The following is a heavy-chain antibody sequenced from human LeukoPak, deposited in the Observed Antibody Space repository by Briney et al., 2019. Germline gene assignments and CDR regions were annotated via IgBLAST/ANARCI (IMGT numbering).Heavy chain of an antibody. V-gene: IGHV3-23*01. CDR2: ISGSGGST. Sequence: GGSLRLSCAASGFTFRSYAMRWLRQAPGKGVEGVSAISGSGGSTYYADSVKGRFTISRDNSKNTLYLQMNSLRAEDTAVYYCAKVSHDYVWGSYRHFDYWGQGTLVTVS. D-gene: IGHD3-16*02. J-gene: IGHJ4*02. CDR3: AKVSHDYVWGSYRHFDY. CDR1: GFTFRSYA.